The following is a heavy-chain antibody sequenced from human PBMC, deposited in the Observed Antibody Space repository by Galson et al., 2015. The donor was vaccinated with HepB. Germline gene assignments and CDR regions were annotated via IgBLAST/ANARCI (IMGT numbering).Heavy chain of an antibody. CDR1: GFSLSTSGMC. CDR2: IDWDDDK. D-gene: IGHD2-2*01. CDR3: ARTSTNIVIGPVATNAFDV. V-gene: IGHV2-70*11. J-gene: IGHJ3*01. Sequence: PALVKPTQTLTLTCTFSGFSLSTSGMCVSWIRQPPGKALEWLARIDWDDDKYYTTSLKTRLTISKDTSKNQVVLTMTNMDPLDTATYYCARTSTNIVIGPVATNAFDVWGQGTMVTVSS.